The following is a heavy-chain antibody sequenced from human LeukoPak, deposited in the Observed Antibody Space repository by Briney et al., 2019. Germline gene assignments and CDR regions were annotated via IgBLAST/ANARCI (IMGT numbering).Heavy chain of an antibody. CDR3: TRGPIQLWLYHGMDV. D-gene: IGHD5-18*01. Sequence: GGSLRLSCTVSGFTFGDHAMSWVRQAPGKGLDRVGFIRSKTYGGTTEYAASVKGRFIISRDDSTSIAYLQMNSLKTEDTAVYYCTRGPIQLWLYHGMDVWGQGTTVTVSS. V-gene: IGHV3-49*04. J-gene: IGHJ6*02. CDR1: GFTFGDHA. CDR2: IRSKTYGGTT.